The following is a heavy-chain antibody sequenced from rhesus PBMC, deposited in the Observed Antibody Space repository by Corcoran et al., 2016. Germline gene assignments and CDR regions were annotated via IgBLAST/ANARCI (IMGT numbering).Heavy chain of an antibody. CDR1: GGSISSNY. CDR2: IPGSGGST. J-gene: IGHJ4*01. V-gene: IGHV4-173*01. CDR3: ARDSRGPRY. Sequence: QLQLQESGPGLVKPSETLSLTCAVSGGSISSNYWSWIRQPPGKGLGWFGRIPGSGGSTHYNPSLKSRVTISTDTSKNQFSLKLSSVTAADTAVYYCARDSRGPRYWGQGVLVTVSS.